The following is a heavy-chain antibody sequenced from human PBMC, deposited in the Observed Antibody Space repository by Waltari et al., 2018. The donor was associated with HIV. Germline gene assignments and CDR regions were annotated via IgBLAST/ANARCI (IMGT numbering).Heavy chain of an antibody. D-gene: IGHD3-22*01. J-gene: IGHJ4*02. CDR1: GFTFSSYA. CDR2: ISGSGGST. Sequence: EVQLLESGGGLVQPGGSLSLSCAASGFTFSSYALSWVRQARGKGLEWDSSISGSGGSTDYANAVKGRVTISRDNSKNTLYLQMNSLRAEDTAVYYCAKLYYYDSSGPGGWGQGTLVTVSS. V-gene: IGHV3-23*01. CDR3: AKLYYYDSSGPGG.